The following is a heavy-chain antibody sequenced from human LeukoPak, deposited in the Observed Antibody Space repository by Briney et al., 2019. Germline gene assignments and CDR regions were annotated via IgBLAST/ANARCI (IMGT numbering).Heavy chain of an antibody. V-gene: IGHV1-3*01. Sequence: AASVTVSCTASGYTFTSYAMHWVRQAPGQRLEWMGWINAGNGNTKYSQKFQGRVTITRDTSASTAYMELSSLRSEDTAVYYCARELIVGGFDPWGQGTLVTVSS. J-gene: IGHJ5*02. CDR1: GYTFTSYA. D-gene: IGHD1-26*01. CDR2: INAGNGNT. CDR3: ARELIVGGFDP.